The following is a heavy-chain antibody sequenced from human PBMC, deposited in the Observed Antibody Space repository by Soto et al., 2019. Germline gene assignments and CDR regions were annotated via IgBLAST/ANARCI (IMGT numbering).Heavy chain of an antibody. CDR3: ARGGYSYLYYYGMDV. CDR2: IYTSGST. CDR1: GGSISSYY. J-gene: IGHJ6*02. Sequence: PSETLSLTCTVSGGSISSYYWSWIPQPAGKGLEWIGRIYTSGSTNYNPSLKSRVTMSVDTSKNQFSLKLSSVTAADTAVYYCARGGYSYLYYYGMDVWGQGTTVTVSS. D-gene: IGHD5-18*01. V-gene: IGHV4-4*07.